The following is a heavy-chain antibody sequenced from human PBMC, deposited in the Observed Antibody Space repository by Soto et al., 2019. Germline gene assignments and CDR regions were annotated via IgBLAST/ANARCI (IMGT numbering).Heavy chain of an antibody. V-gene: IGHV4-34*01. D-gene: IGHD5-18*01. Sequence: SETLSLTCAVYGGSFSGYYWSWIRQPPGKGLEWIGEINHSGSTNYNPSLKSRVTISVETSKNQFSLKLSSVTAADTAGYYGAGGRDGYGYGRYLYYRDVGAKGPRSPSP. CDR3: AGGRDGYGYGRYLYYRDV. CDR1: GGSFSGYY. CDR2: INHSGST. J-gene: IGHJ6*03.